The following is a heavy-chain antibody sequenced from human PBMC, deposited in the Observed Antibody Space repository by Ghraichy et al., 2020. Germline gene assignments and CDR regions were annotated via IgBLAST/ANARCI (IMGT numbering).Heavy chain of an antibody. V-gene: IGHV3-21*01. CDR1: GFTFSSYS. Sequence: LSLTCAASGFTFSSYSMNWVRQAPGKGLEWVSSISSSSSYIYYADSVKGRFTISRDNAKNSLYLQMNSLRAEDTAVYYCAAGAEDYYDSSGYYSYEYFQHWGQGTLVTVSS. D-gene: IGHD3-22*01. CDR2: ISSSSSYI. CDR3: AAGAEDYYDSSGYYSYEYFQH. J-gene: IGHJ1*01.